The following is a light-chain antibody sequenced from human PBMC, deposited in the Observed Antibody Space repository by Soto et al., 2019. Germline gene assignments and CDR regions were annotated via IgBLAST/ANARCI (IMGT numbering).Light chain of an antibody. J-gene: IGKJ2*01. CDR2: GAS. CDR3: QQYNNWPYT. Sequence: VVTQSPASLSVSPGDRVTISCRAGAISSNLAWHQQRPGQAPRLLIYGASVRATGVPARFSGSGSGTEFTLTINSLQSEDYAVYFCQQYNNWPYTFGQGTKVEI. V-gene: IGKV3-15*01. CDR1: AISSN.